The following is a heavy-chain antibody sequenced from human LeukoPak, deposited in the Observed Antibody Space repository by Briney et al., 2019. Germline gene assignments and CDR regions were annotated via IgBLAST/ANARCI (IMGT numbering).Heavy chain of an antibody. CDR2: IWYDGSNK. V-gene: IGHV3-33*01. Sequence: PGGSLRLSCAASGFTFSSYGMHWVRQAPGKGLEWVAVIWYDGSNKYYADSVKGRFTISRDNSKNTLYLQMNSLRAEDTAVYYCARDPVMIVAALDYWGQGTLVTVSS. CDR3: ARDPVMIVAALDY. D-gene: IGHD3-22*01. J-gene: IGHJ4*02. CDR1: GFTFSSYG.